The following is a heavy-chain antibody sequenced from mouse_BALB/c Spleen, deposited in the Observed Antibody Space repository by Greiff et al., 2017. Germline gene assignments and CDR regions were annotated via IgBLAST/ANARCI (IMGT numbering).Heavy chain of an antibody. CDR1: GFSLTSYG. CDR2: IWSGGST. V-gene: IGHV2-2*02. J-gene: IGHJ4*01. D-gene: IGHD1-1*01. CDR3: ARPYYGSSYGAMDY. Sequence: VMLVESGPGLVQPSQSLSITCTFSGFSLTSYGVHWVRQSPGKGLEWLGVIWSGGSTDYNAAFISRLSISKDNSKSQVFFKMNSLQANDTAIYYCARPYYGSSYGAMDYWGQGTSVTVSS.